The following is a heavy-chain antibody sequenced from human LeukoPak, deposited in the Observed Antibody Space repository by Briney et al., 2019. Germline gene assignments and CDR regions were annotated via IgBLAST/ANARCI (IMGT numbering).Heavy chain of an antibody. J-gene: IGHJ4*02. CDR2: IIPIFGTA. CDR3: AGDRTAYDYIWGSYRHFDY. V-gene: IGHV1-69*13. Sequence: ASVKVSCKASGGTFSSYAISWVRQAPGQGLEWMGGIIPIFGTANYAQKFQGRVTITADESTSTAYMELSSLRSEDTAAYYCAGDRTAYDYIWGSYRHFDYWGQGTLVTVSS. CDR1: GGTFSSYA. D-gene: IGHD3-16*02.